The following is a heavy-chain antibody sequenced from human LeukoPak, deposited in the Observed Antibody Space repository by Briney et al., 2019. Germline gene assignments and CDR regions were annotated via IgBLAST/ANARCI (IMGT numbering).Heavy chain of an antibody. Sequence: SETPSLTRTVSGGAISNTSYYWGWIRQPPGNGLEWIGSASYSGSTYYNPSLESRIIISVDTSKNQLSLRLSSVTAADTAIYYCARLRSYGGDRGIDYWGKGTFVSSSS. CDR3: ARLRSYGGDRGIDY. V-gene: IGHV4-39*01. D-gene: IGHD4-23*01. CDR1: GGAISNTSYY. J-gene: IGHJ4*02. CDR2: ASYSGST.